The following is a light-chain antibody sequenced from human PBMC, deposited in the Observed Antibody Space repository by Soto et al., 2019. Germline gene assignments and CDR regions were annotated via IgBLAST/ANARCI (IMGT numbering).Light chain of an antibody. V-gene: IGKV3-20*01. CDR3: EVYGTSSKT. CDR2: GVS. Sequence: EIVLTQSPDTLSLSPGERATLSCRASQTVTSGYLAWYQQKPGQAPRLLIYGVSTEATGIPDRFSGSGSGADFTLTISRLEPEDFAVYFCEVYGTSSKTFGQGTRVEFK. CDR1: QTVTSGY. J-gene: IGKJ1*01.